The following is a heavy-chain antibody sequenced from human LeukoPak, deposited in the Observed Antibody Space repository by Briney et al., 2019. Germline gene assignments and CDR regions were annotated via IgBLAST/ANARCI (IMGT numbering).Heavy chain of an antibody. J-gene: IGHJ5*02. CDR1: GFTFSSYA. CDR3: AKSPYGSGSDNWFDP. V-gene: IGHV3-23*01. Sequence: GGSLRLSCAASGFTFSSYAMSWVRQAPGKGLEWVSAISGSGGSTYYADSVKGRFTISRDNSKDTLYLQMNSLRAEDTAVYYCAKSPYGSGSDNWFDPWGQGTLVTVSS. D-gene: IGHD3-10*01. CDR2: ISGSGGST.